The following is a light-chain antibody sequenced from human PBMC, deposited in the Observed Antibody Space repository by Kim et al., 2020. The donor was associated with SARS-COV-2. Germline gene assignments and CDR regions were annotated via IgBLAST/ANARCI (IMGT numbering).Light chain of an antibody. CDR2: KDT. CDR3: QSTDTSGTWL. V-gene: IGLV3-25*03. CDR1: GLTHNY. Sequence: VSPGQPARITCSGDGLTHNYAYWYQQRPGQAPLLVIYKDTERPSGIPERFSGSTSGTTVTLTITAVQAEDEADYYCQSTDTSGTWLFGGGTQLTVL. J-gene: IGLJ3*02.